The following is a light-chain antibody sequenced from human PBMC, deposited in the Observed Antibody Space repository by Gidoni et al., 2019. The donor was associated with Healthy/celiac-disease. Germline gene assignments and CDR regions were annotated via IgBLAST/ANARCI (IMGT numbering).Light chain of an antibody. CDR1: QSVSSY. CDR2: DAS. Sequence: EIVLTQSPATLSLSPGERATLSCRASQSVSSYIAWYQQKPGQAPRLLIYDASNRATGIPARFSGSGSGADFTLTISRLEPEDFAVYYCQQRSNWPRGTFGGGTKVEIK. CDR3: QQRSNWPRGT. V-gene: IGKV3-11*01. J-gene: IGKJ4*01.